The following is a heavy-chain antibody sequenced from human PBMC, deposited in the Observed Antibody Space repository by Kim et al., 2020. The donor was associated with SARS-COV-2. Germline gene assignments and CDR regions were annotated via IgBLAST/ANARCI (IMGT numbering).Heavy chain of an antibody. CDR2: IYYSGST. D-gene: IGHD4-4*01. CDR3: ARDFFPPEDYRNYHYYYG. CDR1: GGSISSYY. Sequence: SETLSLTCTVSGGSISSYYWSWIRQPPGKGLEWIGYIYYSGSTNYNPSLKSRVTISVDTSKNQFSLKLSSVTAADTAVYYCARDFFPPEDYRNYHYYYG. V-gene: IGHV4-59*01. J-gene: IGHJ6*01.